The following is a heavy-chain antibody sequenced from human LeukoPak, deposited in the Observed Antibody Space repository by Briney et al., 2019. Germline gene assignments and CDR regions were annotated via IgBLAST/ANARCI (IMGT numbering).Heavy chain of an antibody. D-gene: IGHD6-13*01. Sequence: GSLRLSCAASGFTFSSYGMHWVRQAPGKGLEWVAVISYDGSNKYYADSVKGRFTISRDNSKNTLYLQMNSLRAEDTAVYYCAYSSSWARGAFDIWGQGTMATVSS. J-gene: IGHJ3*02. CDR1: GFTFSSYG. V-gene: IGHV3-30*03. CDR3: AYSSSWARGAFDI. CDR2: ISYDGSNK.